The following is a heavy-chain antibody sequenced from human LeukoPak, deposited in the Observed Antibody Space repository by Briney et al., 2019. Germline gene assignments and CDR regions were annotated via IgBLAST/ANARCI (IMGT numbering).Heavy chain of an antibody. Sequence: PSETLSLTCTVSGGSISSSSYYWGWIRQPPGKGLEWIGSIYYSGSTYYNPSLKSRVTISVDTSKNQFSLQLNSVTPEDTAVYYCARDRVSSSSLDYWGQGTLVTVSS. CDR2: IYYSGST. D-gene: IGHD6-6*01. CDR1: GGSISSSSYY. V-gene: IGHV4-39*02. CDR3: ARDRVSSSSLDY. J-gene: IGHJ4*02.